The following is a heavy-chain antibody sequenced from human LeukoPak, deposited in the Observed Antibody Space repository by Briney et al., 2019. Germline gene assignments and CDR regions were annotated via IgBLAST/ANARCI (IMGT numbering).Heavy chain of an antibody. CDR1: VGSISSSSYY. Sequence: SETLSLTCTASVGSISSSSYYWGWIRQPPGKGLEWIGSIYYSGSTYYNPSLKSRVTISVDTSKNQFSLKLSSVTAADTAVYYCARLVSFYHYDTSGHFDYWGQGTLVTVSS. J-gene: IGHJ4*02. V-gene: IGHV4-39*01. D-gene: IGHD3-22*01. CDR3: ARLVSFYHYDTSGHFDY. CDR2: IYYSGST.